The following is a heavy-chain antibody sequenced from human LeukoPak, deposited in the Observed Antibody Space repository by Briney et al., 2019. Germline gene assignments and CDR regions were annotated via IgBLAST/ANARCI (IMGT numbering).Heavy chain of an antibody. CDR2: IYYSGST. Sequence: PSETLSLTCTVSGGSISSSSYYWGWIRQPPGKGLEWIGSIYYSGSTYYNPSLKSRVTISVDTSKNQFSLKLSSVTAADTAVYYCARPGYSSLTAYFDYWGQGTLVTVSS. J-gene: IGHJ4*02. CDR3: ARPGYSSLTAYFDY. CDR1: GGSISSSSYY. D-gene: IGHD6-13*01. V-gene: IGHV4-39*01.